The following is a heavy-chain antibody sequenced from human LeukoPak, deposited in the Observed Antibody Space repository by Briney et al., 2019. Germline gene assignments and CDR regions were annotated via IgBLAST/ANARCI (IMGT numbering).Heavy chain of an antibody. D-gene: IGHD3-22*01. Sequence: GGSLRLSCAASGFTFSSYAMSWVRQAPGKGLGWVSAISGSGGSTYYADSVKGRFTISRDNSKNTLYLQMNSLRAEDTAVYYCAREEDSSGYYQLDYWGQGALVTVSS. CDR1: GFTFSSYA. CDR2: ISGSGGST. CDR3: AREEDSSGYYQLDY. J-gene: IGHJ4*02. V-gene: IGHV3-23*01.